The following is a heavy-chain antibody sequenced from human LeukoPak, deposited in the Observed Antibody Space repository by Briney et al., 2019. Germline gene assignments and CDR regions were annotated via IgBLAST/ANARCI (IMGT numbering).Heavy chain of an antibody. Sequence: GSLRLSCAASGFTVSSNYMSWVRQAPGKGLEWVSVIYSGGSTYYADSVKGRFTISRDNSKNTLYLQMNSLRAEDTAVYYCARDLVRGDSVFKDNLDYWGQGTLVTVSS. D-gene: IGHD2-21*02. CDR2: IYSGGST. CDR1: GFTVSSNY. J-gene: IGHJ4*02. V-gene: IGHV3-66*01. CDR3: ARDLVRGDSVFKDNLDY.